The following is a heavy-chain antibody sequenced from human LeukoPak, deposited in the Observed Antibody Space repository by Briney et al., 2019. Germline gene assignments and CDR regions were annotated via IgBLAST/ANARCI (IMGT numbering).Heavy chain of an antibody. CDR1: GSTFSSYA. CDR2: ISGSGSST. V-gene: IGHV3-23*01. Sequence: GGSLRLSCAASGSTFSSYAMSWVRQAPGKGLEWVSGISGSGSSTYYADSVKGRFTISRDKSKNTLYLQMSSLRADDTAVYYCAKDGRPNDVVVTVTLDYWGQGTLVTVSS. J-gene: IGHJ4*02. D-gene: IGHD2-21*02. CDR3: AKDGRPNDVVVTVTLDY.